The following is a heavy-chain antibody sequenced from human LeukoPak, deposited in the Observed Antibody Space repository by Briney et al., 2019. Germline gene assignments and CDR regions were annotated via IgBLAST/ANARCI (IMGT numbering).Heavy chain of an antibody. CDR2: ISYSGST. Sequence: SETLSLTCTVSGGSMTTYYWTWIRQPPGKGLEWIGYISYSGSTNYNPSLQSRLTISVDTSKNQFSLKLSSVTAVDTAVYYCARDNLALNTLDVWGQGTTVTVSS. D-gene: IGHD2-15*01. V-gene: IGHV4-59*01. CDR3: ARDNLALNTLDV. J-gene: IGHJ6*02. CDR1: GGSMTTYY.